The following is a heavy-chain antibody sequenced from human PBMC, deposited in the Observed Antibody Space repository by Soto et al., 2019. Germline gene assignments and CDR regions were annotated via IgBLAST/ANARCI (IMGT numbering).Heavy chain of an antibody. D-gene: IGHD6-13*01. CDR2: ISYDGSNK. CDR1: GFTFSSYG. CDR3: AKGSSSWSPIIDY. Sequence: GGSLRLSCAASGFTFSSYGMHWVRQAPGKGLEWVAVISYDGSNKYYADSVKGRFTISRDNSKNTLYLQMNSLRAEDTAVYYCAKGSSSWSPIIDYWGQGTLVTVSS. V-gene: IGHV3-30*18. J-gene: IGHJ4*02.